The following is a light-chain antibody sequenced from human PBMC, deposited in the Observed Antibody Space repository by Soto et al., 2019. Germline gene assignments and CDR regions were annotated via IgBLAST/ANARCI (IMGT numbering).Light chain of an antibody. V-gene: IGKV1-5*03. CDR2: KAS. CDR3: QQYDRFPYT. J-gene: IGKJ2*01. Sequence: DIQMTQSPSTLSASVGDTVTITCRASQSISNWLAWYQQKPGQAPKLLIHKASTLESGVPSRVSGSGSGTEFPLTISSMQPDDFATFYCQQYDRFPYTFGQGTKLEIK. CDR1: QSISNW.